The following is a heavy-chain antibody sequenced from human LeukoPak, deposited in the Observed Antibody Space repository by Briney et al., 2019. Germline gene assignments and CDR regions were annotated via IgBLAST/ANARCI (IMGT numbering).Heavy chain of an antibody. CDR1: GFTFSSYW. CDR2: IKQDGSEK. CDR3: ARGRALNYYDSSGTGDY. Sequence: GGSLRLSCAASGFTFSSYWMSWVRQAPGKGLEWVANIKQDGSEKYYVDSVKGRFTISRDNAKNSLYLQMNSLRAEDTAVYYCARGRALNYYDSSGTGDYWGQGTLVTVSS. J-gene: IGHJ4*02. D-gene: IGHD3-22*01. V-gene: IGHV3-7*01.